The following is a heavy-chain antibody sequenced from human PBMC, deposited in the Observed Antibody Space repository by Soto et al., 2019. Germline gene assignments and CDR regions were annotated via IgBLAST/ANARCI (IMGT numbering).Heavy chain of an antibody. CDR3: ARDRSDYYYDSSGYYYFDY. Sequence: EASVKVSCKASGYTFTSYGISWVRQAPGQGLEWMGWISAYNGNTNYAQKLQGRVTMTTDTSTSTAYMELRSLRSDDTAVYYCARDRSDYYYDSSGYYYFDYWGQGTLVTVSS. CDR2: ISAYNGNT. D-gene: IGHD3-22*01. V-gene: IGHV1-18*01. CDR1: GYTFTSYG. J-gene: IGHJ4*02.